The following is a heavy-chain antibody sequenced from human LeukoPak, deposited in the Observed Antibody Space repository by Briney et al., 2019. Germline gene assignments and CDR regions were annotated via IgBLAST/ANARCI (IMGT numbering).Heavy chain of an antibody. CDR1: GFTFSSYS. Sequence: PGGSLRLSCAASGFTFSSYSMNWVRQAPGKGLEWVSSISSSSSYIYYADSMKGRFTISRDNAKNSLYLQMNSLRAEHTAVYYCARDRNYYDYRAFDYWGQGTLVTVSS. V-gene: IGHV3-21*01. CDR2: ISSSSSYI. J-gene: IGHJ4*02. D-gene: IGHD4-11*01. CDR3: ARDRNYYDYRAFDY.